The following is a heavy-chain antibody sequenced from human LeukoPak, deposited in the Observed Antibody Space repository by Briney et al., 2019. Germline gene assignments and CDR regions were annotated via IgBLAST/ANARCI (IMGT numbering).Heavy chain of an antibody. D-gene: IGHD3-10*01. CDR1: GFTFSSYS. CDR2: ISTSSSYI. CDR3: VRGITMFQR. Sequence: PGGSLRLSCAASGFTFSSYSMNWVRQAPGKGLEWVSSISTSSSYINYADSVKGRFTISRDNAKNSLYLQMNSLRAEDTALYYCVRGITMFQRWGRGTLVTVSS. J-gene: IGHJ1*01. V-gene: IGHV3-21*04.